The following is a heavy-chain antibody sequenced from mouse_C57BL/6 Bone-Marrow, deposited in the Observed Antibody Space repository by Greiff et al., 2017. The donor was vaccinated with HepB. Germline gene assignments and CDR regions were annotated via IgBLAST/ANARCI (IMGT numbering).Heavy chain of an antibody. CDR3: TSAYYSNYCAMDY. V-gene: IGHV6-6*01. D-gene: IGHD2-5*01. Sequence: EVQLVESGGGLVQPGGSMKLSCAASGFTFSDAWMDWVRQSPEKGLEWVAEIRNKANNHATYYAESVKGRFTISRDDSKSSVYLQMNSLRAEDTGIYYCTSAYYSNYCAMDYWGQGTSVTVSS. CDR1: GFTFSDAW. J-gene: IGHJ4*01. CDR2: IRNKANNHAT.